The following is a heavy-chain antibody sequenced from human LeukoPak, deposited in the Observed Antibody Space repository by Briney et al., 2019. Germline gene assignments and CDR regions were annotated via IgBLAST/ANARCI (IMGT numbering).Heavy chain of an antibody. CDR1: GYSISSGYY. Sequence: PSETLSLTCAVSGYSISSGYYWGWIRQPPGKGLEWIGSIYHSGSTYYNPSLKSRVTISVDTSKNQFSLKLSSVTAADTAVYYCARVGDSSGYYYASMDYWGQGTLVTVSS. D-gene: IGHD3-22*01. CDR3: ARVGDSSGYYYASMDY. V-gene: IGHV4-38-2*01. J-gene: IGHJ4*02. CDR2: IYHSGST.